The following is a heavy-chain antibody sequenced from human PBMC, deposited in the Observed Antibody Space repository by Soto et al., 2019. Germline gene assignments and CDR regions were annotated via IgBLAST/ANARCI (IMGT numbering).Heavy chain of an antibody. Sequence: QVQLVQSGAEVKEPGASVKISCKASGYTFTSFYIHWVRQAPGQGLEWMGIVNPNGGSTNYAQSFKGRITISRDTSTSTVYMDLSSLRSEDTAVYYCARGLASGDYWGQGTLVTVSS. J-gene: IGHJ4*02. CDR2: VNPNGGST. D-gene: IGHD6-6*01. CDR3: ARGLASGDY. CDR1: GYTFTSFY. V-gene: IGHV1-46*03.